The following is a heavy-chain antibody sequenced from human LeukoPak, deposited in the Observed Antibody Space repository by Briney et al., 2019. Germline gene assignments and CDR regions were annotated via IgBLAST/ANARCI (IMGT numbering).Heavy chain of an antibody. Sequence: GGSLRLSCAASGFTFSSYGMHWVRQAPGKGLEWVAVIWYDGSNKYYADSVKGRFTISRDNSKNTLYLQMNSLRAEDTAVYYCARQWELRDFDYWGQGTLVTVS. V-gene: IGHV3-33*01. D-gene: IGHD1-26*01. J-gene: IGHJ4*02. CDR1: GFTFSSYG. CDR3: ARQWELRDFDY. CDR2: IWYDGSNK.